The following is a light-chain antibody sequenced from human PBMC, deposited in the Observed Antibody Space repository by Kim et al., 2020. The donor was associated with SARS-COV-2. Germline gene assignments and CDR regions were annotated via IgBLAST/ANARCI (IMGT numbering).Light chain of an antibody. J-gene: IGKJ1*01. V-gene: IGKV1-27*01. CDR3: QKYPHAPRT. Sequence: DIQMTQSPSSLSASVGDRVTITCRASQAISNFLAWYQQKPGKAPTLLIYDASTLQSGAPSRFSGGGSGTDFTLTISSLQPEDVATYYCQKYPHAPRTFGQGTKVDIK. CDR1: QAISNF. CDR2: DAS.